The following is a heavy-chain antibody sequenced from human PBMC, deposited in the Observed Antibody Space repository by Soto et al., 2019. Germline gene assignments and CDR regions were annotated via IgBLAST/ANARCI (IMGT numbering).Heavy chain of an antibody. J-gene: IGHJ4*02. Sequence: SETLSLTCTVSGGSISSYYWSWIRQPPGKGLEWIGYIYYSGSTNYNPSLKSRVTISVDTSKNQFSLKLSSVTAADTAVYYCARQGWGASYPYYFDYWGQGTLVTVSS. V-gene: IGHV4-59*08. D-gene: IGHD3-16*01. CDR2: IYYSGST. CDR1: GGSISSYY. CDR3: ARQGWGASYPYYFDY.